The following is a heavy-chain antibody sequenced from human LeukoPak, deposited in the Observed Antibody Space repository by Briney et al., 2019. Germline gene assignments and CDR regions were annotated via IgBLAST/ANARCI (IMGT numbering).Heavy chain of an antibody. D-gene: IGHD2-2*01. CDR2: IYWNDDK. CDR3: AHRISCSSTSCYQNNWFDP. V-gene: IGHV2-5*01. CDR1: GFSLSTSGVG. J-gene: IGHJ5*02. Sequence: SGPTLVNPTQTLTLTCTFSGFSLSTSGVGVGWIRQPPGKALEWLALIYWNDDKRYSPSLKSRLTITKDTSKNQVVLTMTNMDPVDTATYYCAHRISCSSTSCYQNNWFDPWGQGTLVTVSS.